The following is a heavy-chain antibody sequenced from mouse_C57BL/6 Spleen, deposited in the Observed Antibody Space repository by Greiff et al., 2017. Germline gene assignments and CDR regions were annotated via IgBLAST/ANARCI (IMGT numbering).Heavy chain of an antibody. CDR3: ARRENYFDY. Sequence: VQGVESGAELVRPGASVKLSCKASGYTFTDYYINWVKQRPGQGLEWIARIYPGSGNTYYNEKFKGKATLTAEKSSSTAYMQLSSLTSEDSAVYFCARRENYFDYWGQGTTLTVSS. V-gene: IGHV1-76*01. J-gene: IGHJ2*01. CDR2: IYPGSGNT. CDR1: GYTFTDYY.